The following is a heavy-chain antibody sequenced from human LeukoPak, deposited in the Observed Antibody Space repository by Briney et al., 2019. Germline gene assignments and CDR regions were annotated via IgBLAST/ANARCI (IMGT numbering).Heavy chain of an antibody. J-gene: IGHJ4*02. Sequence: ASVKVSCKASGYTFTSYDINWVRQATGQGLEWMGWMNPNSGNTGYAQKFQGRVTMTRNTSISTAYMELSSLRSEDTAVYYCARGLPAYPGIAVAGKDYWGQGTLVTVSS. CDR2: MNPNSGNT. CDR3: ARGLPAYPGIAVAGKDY. V-gene: IGHV1-8*01. CDR1: GYTFTSYD. D-gene: IGHD6-19*01.